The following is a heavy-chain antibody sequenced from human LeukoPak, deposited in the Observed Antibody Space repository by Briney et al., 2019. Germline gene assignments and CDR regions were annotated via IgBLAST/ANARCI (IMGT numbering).Heavy chain of an antibody. D-gene: IGHD3-22*01. CDR3: ARPYYYDSRIDP. Sequence: SQTLSLTCTVSGGSISSGDYCWSWIRQPPGKGLEWIAYMYYSGSTYYNPSLKSRVTMSADTSKNQLSLKLSSVTAADTAVYYCARPYYYDSRIDPWGQGILVTVSS. CDR1: GGSISSGDYC. J-gene: IGHJ5*02. CDR2: MYYSGST. V-gene: IGHV4-30-4*01.